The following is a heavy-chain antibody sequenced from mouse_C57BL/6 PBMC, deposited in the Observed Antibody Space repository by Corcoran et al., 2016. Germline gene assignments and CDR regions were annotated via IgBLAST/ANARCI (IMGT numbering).Heavy chain of an antibody. Sequence: QVQLKQSGAELVRPGASVKLSCQASGYTFTDYYINWVKQRPGQGLEWIARIYPGSGNTYYNEKFKGKATLTAEKSSSTAYMQLSSLTSEDSAVYFCASGDYDGFAYWGQGTLVTVSA. V-gene: IGHV1-76*01. CDR3: ASGDYDGFAY. CDR2: IYPGSGNT. CDR1: GYTFTDYY. D-gene: IGHD2-4*01. J-gene: IGHJ3*01.